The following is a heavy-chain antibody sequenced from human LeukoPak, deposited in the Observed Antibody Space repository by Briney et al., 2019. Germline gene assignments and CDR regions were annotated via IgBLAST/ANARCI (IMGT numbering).Heavy chain of an antibody. V-gene: IGHV3-11*01. CDR3: ASGPPIAAAVINEGMDV. CDR1: GFTFSSYA. J-gene: IGHJ6*02. Sequence: PGGSLKLSCAASGFTFSSYAMSWIRQAPGKGLEWVSYISSSGSTIYYADSVKGRFTISRDNAKNSLYLQMNSLRAEDTAVYYCASGPPIAAAVINEGMDVWGQGTTVTVSS. D-gene: IGHD6-13*01. CDR2: ISSSGSTI.